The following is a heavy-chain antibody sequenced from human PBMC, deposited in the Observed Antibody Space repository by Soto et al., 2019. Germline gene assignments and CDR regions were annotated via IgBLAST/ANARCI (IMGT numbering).Heavy chain of an antibody. V-gene: IGHV5-51*01. CDR3: ARLLGGFPASYYYYYLDV. CDR2: IYPGDSDT. Sequence: PGESLKISCKGSGYSFTSYWIGWVRQMPGKGLEWMGIIYPGDSDTRYSPSFQGQVTISADKSISTAYLQWSSLKASDTAMYYCARLLGGFPASYYYYYLDVWGKGTRVTVSS. CDR1: GYSFTSYW. J-gene: IGHJ6*03. D-gene: IGHD3-16*01.